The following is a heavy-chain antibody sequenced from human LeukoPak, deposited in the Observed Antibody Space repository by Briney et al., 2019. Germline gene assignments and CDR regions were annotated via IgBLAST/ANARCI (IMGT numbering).Heavy chain of an antibody. CDR1: GYTFTVYY. Sequence: ASVKVSCKASGYTFTVYYMHWVRQAPGQGLEWMGWINPNSGGTNYAQKFQGRVTMTRDTSISTAYMELSRLRSDDTAVYYCARDPRSRSGYYDSIFDYWGQGTLVTVSS. CDR2: INPNSGGT. D-gene: IGHD3-22*01. CDR3: ARDPRSRSGYYDSIFDY. V-gene: IGHV1-2*02. J-gene: IGHJ4*02.